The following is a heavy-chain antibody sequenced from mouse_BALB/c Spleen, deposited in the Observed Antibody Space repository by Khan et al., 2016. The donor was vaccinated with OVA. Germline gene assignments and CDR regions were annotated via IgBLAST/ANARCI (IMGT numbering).Heavy chain of an antibody. CDR1: GYTFSNYW. V-gene: IGHV1-7*01. J-gene: IGHJ2*01. Sequence: QVQLQQSGAELAKPGASVKMSCKASGYTFSNYWIHWVKQRPGQGLEWIGYINPSSGHTYYNQTFNDKATLTTDKSSSTAYMQLSSLTSEDSAVYYCARDGIDYWGQGTTLTVSS. CDR2: INPSSGHT. CDR3: ARDGIDY. D-gene: IGHD2-3*01.